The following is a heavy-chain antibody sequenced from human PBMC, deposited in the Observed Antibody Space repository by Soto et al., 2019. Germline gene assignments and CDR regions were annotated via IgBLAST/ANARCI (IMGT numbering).Heavy chain of an antibody. V-gene: IGHV1-24*01. Sequence: WVRQATGKGLEWMGGFDPEDGETIYAQKFQGRVTMTEDTSTDTAYMELSSLRSEDTAVYYCATRPRTGYSSSWFFDYWGQGTLVTVSS. J-gene: IGHJ4*02. CDR3: ATRPRTGYSSSWFFDY. CDR2: FDPEDGET. D-gene: IGHD6-13*01.